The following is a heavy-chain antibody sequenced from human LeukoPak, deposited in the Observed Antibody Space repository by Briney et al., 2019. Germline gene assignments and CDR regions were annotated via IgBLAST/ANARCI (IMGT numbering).Heavy chain of an antibody. J-gene: IGHJ6*03. CDR1: GGTFSSYA. V-gene: IGHV1-69*13. D-gene: IGHD2-2*01. Sequence: SVKVSCKASGGTFSSYAISWVRQAPGQGLEWMGGIIPIFGTANYAQKFQGRVTITADESTSTAYMELSSLRSEDTAVYYCARGGYCSSTSCYPYYYYYIDVWGKGTTVTVSS. CDR3: ARGGYCSSTSCYPYYYYYIDV. CDR2: IIPIFGTA.